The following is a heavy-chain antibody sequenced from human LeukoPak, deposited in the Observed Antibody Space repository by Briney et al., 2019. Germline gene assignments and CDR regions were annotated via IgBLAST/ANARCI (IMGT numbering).Heavy chain of an antibody. Sequence: GGSLRLSCAASGFTFNIYSMSWVRQAPGKGLEWVSAISGSGGSTYYADSVKGRFTLSRDNSKNTLYLQMNSLRAEDTAVYYCARDNTPGWFGPWGQGTQVTVSS. CDR1: GFTFNIYS. J-gene: IGHJ5*02. D-gene: IGHD2-15*01. CDR2: ISGSGGST. CDR3: ARDNTPGWFGP. V-gene: IGHV3-23*01.